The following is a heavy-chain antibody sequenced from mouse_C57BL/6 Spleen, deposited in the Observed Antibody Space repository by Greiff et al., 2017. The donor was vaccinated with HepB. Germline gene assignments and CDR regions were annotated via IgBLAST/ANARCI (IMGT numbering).Heavy chain of an antibody. CDR1: GYTFTSYW. Sequence: QVQLQQSGAELVKPGASVKLSCKASGYTFTSYWMHWVKQRPGQGLEWIGMIHPNSGSTNYNEKFKSKATLTVDKSSSTAYMQLSSLTSEDSAVYYCARCDYKDYFDYWGQGTTLTVSS. CDR3: ARCDYKDYFDY. J-gene: IGHJ2*01. CDR2: IHPNSGST. D-gene: IGHD2-12*01. V-gene: IGHV1-64*01.